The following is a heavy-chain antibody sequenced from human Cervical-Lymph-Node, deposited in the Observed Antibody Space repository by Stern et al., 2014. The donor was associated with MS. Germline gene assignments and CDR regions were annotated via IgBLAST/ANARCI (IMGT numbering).Heavy chain of an antibody. Sequence: VQLVQSGTEVKKPGSSVKVSCKAAGDTFDSYGISWVRQAPGQGLEWMGGLFRSFGTPIYAQKFQGRVTMTADESTTTAYMDLTSLSVEDTAVYYCATSTYGLVHWGQGTLVTVSS. CDR1: GDTFDSYG. D-gene: IGHD3-10*01. V-gene: IGHV1-69*01. CDR3: ATSTYGLVH. CDR2: LFRSFGTP. J-gene: IGHJ4*02.